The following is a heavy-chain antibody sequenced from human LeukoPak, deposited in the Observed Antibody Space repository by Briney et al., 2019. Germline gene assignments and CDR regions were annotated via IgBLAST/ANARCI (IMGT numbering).Heavy chain of an antibody. Sequence: PGGSLRLSCAASGFNFSNYVISWVRQAPGKGLEWVSGISGFGGSTYYADSVEGRFTISTDNSKNTLFLQLNSLRVEDTAVYYCAKDGRFGDFDHWGQGTLVTVSS. J-gene: IGHJ4*02. CDR2: ISGFGGST. V-gene: IGHV3-23*01. CDR1: GFNFSNYV. D-gene: IGHD2-15*01. CDR3: AKDGRFGDFDH.